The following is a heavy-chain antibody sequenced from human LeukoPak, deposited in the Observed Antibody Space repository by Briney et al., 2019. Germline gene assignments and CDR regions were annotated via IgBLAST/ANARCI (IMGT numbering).Heavy chain of an antibody. CDR3: ARAGGFTAGMDV. V-gene: IGHV3-66*02. CDR1: GFTVSNNY. J-gene: IGHJ6*02. Sequence: GGSLRLSCAASGFTVSNNYMSWVRQAPGKGLEWVSIIYSGGSTYYADSVKGRFTISRDNSKNTLYLQMNSLRAEDTAVYYCARAGGFTAGMDVWGQGTTVTASS. D-gene: IGHD3-10*01. CDR2: IYSGGST.